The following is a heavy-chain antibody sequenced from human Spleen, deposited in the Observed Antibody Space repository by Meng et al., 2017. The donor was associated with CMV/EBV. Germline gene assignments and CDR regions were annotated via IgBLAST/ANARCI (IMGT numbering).Heavy chain of an antibody. D-gene: IGHD2-2*02. J-gene: IGHJ4*02. CDR3: AKDREPIVVVPAAIGY. CDR1: GFTFSSYG. Sequence: GGSLRLSCAASGFTFSSYGMHWVRQAPGKGLEWVAFIRYDGSNKYYADSVKGRFNISRDNSKNTLYLQMNSLRAEDTAVYYCAKDREPIVVVPAAIGYWGQGTLVTVSS. CDR2: IRYDGSNK. V-gene: IGHV3-30*02.